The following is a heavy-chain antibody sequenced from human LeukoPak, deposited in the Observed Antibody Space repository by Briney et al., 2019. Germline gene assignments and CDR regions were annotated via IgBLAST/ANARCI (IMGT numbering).Heavy chain of an antibody. V-gene: IGHV3-48*03. D-gene: IGHD3-9*01. CDR1: GFTFSTYE. CDR3: VRALPYFDSLPRTAYYFDY. CDR2: ISGSGSAV. Sequence: GGSLRLSCAASGFTFSTYEMSWVRQAPGKGLEWLSYISGSGSAVYYRDSVKGRFTIPRDNAKNSLYLQMHSLRAEDTAVYYCVRALPYFDSLPRTAYYFDYWGQGTLITVSS. J-gene: IGHJ4*02.